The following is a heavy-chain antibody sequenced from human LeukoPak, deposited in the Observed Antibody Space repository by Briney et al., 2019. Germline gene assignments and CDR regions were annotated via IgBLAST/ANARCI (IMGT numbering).Heavy chain of an antibody. Sequence: PGGSLRLSCAASGFTFSSYWMHWVRQAPGKGLVWVSRINSDGSSTIYADSVKGRFTISRDNAKNTLYLQMNSLRAEDTAVYYCARAHWVVQGAFDIWGQGTMVTVSS. CDR1: GFTFSSYW. D-gene: IGHD2-21*01. CDR3: ARAHWVVQGAFDI. V-gene: IGHV3-74*01. CDR2: INSDGSST. J-gene: IGHJ3*02.